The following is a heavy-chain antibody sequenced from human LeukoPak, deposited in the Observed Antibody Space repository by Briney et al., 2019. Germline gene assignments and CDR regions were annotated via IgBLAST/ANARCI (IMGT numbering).Heavy chain of an antibody. CDR2: VYDTGDT. CDR1: GTSITRTY. Sequence: PSETLSLTCTVAGTSITRTYWSWIRQPPGRGLGSGGYVYDTGDTHYNPSLKSRVTMSLDTSKTQFSLTLSSVTAADTAISYCARRATYGNYHMLHFDSWGQGILVTASS. CDR3: ARRATYGNYHMLHFDS. J-gene: IGHJ5*01. V-gene: IGHV4-59*08. D-gene: IGHD1-7*01.